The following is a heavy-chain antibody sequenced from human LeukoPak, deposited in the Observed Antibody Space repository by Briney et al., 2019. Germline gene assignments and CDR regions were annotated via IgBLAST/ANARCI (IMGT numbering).Heavy chain of an antibody. CDR3: ARQLRITMIVVVIRPRRGAFDI. CDR1: GGSFSGYY. V-gene: IGHV4-34*01. D-gene: IGHD3-22*01. J-gene: IGHJ3*02. CDR2: INHSGST. Sequence: SETPSLTCAVYGGSFSGYYWSWIRQPPGKGLEWIGEINHSGSTNYNPSLKSRVTISVDTSKNQFSLKLSSVTAADTAVYYCARQLRITMIVVVIRPRRGAFDIWGQGTMVTVSS.